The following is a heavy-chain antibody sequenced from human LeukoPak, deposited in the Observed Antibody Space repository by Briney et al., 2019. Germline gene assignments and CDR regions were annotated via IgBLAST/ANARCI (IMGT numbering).Heavy chain of an antibody. V-gene: IGHV3-23*01. Sequence: AGSLTLSCAVSGITLSNYGMSWVRQAPGKGLEWVAGISGSGGGTNYADPVKGRFTTSRANPKNTLFLRMNSLRAEDTAVYFCAKRGVVIRVILVGFHKEAYYFDSWGQGALVTVSS. CDR3: AKRGVVIRVILVGFHKEAYYFDS. J-gene: IGHJ4*02. CDR2: ISGSGGGT. CDR1: GITLSNYG. D-gene: IGHD3-22*01.